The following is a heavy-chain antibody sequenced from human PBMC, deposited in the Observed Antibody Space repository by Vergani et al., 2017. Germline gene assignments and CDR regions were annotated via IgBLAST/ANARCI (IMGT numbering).Heavy chain of an antibody. CDR2: IVVGSGNT. CDR1: GFTFTSSA. J-gene: IGHJ3*02. Sequence: QMQLVQSGPEVKKPGTSVKVSCKASGFTFTSSAVQWVRQARGQRLEWIGWIVVGSGNTNYAQKFQERVTITRDMSTSTAYMELSSLRSEDTAVYYCATRGQQLGPYDAFDIWGQGTMVTVSS. V-gene: IGHV1-58*01. D-gene: IGHD6-13*01. CDR3: ATRGQQLGPYDAFDI.